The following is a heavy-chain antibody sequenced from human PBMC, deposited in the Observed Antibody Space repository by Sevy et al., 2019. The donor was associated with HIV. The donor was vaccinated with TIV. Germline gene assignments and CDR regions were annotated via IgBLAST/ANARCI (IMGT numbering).Heavy chain of an antibody. V-gene: IGHV3-48*03. D-gene: IGHD2-15*01. CDR2: ISTGGGPI. J-gene: IGHJ6*02. CDR1: GFTFSRYE. Sequence: GGSLRLSCTASGFTFSRYEMNWVRQGPGKGLEWVSHISTGGGPIYYAESVEGRFTISRDNAKNSLYLQMNSLRAEDTAVYYCARDLVIPATTDYFYYGMDVWGQGTTVTVSS. CDR3: ARDLVIPATTDYFYYGMDV.